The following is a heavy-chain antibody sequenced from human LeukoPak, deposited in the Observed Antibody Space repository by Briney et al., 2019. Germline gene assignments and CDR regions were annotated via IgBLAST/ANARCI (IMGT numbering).Heavy chain of an antibody. CDR2: ISGSGGST. CDR1: GFTFSSYG. Sequence: PGGSLRLSCAASGFTFSSYGMHWVRQAPGKGLEWVSAISGSGGSTYYADSVKGRFTISRDNSKNTLYLQMNSLRAEDTAVYYCAKSLFVVVPAAMFDFDYWGQGTLVTVSS. CDR3: AKSLFVVVPAAMFDFDY. V-gene: IGHV3-23*01. D-gene: IGHD2-2*01. J-gene: IGHJ4*02.